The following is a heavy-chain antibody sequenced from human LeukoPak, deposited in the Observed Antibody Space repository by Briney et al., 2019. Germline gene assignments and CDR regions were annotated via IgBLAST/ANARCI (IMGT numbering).Heavy chain of an antibody. V-gene: IGHV3-23*01. Sequence: PGGSLRLSCAASGFRFSNYAMSWVRQAPRKGLQWVSAISNSGGNTYYADSVKGRFTISRDNSKNTLYLQMNSLRAEDTALYYCAKLPWVGATHFDYWGQGTLVTVSS. J-gene: IGHJ4*01. CDR1: GFRFSNYA. D-gene: IGHD1-26*01. CDR3: AKLPWVGATHFDY. CDR2: ISNSGGNT.